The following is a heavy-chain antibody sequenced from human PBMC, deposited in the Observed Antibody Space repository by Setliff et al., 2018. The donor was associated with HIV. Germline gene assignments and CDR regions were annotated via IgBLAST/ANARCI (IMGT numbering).Heavy chain of an antibody. Sequence: SVKVSCKASGFTFTSSAMQWVRQARGQRLEWIGWIVVGSDNTNYAQKFQERVTITRDLSTSTTYMELSSLRSEDTAVYYCAAASNRRVRGVNLHYYYYMDVWGKGTTVTVSS. V-gene: IGHV1-58*02. CDR2: IVVGSDNT. J-gene: IGHJ6*03. D-gene: IGHD3-10*01. CDR3: AAASNRRVRGVNLHYYYYMDV. CDR1: GFTFTSSA.